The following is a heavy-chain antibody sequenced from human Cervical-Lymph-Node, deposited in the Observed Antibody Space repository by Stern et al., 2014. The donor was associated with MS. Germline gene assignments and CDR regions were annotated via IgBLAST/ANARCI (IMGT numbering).Heavy chain of an antibody. Sequence: EVQLEESGGGLVKPGGSLRLSCAASGFTFSSYSMNWVRQAPGKGLEWVSSISSSSSNIYYAGSVRGRFTISRDNAKNSLYLQMNSLRAEDTAVYYCARDYCSSTSCYNFDYWGQGNLVTVSS. CDR3: ARDYCSSTSCYNFDY. J-gene: IGHJ4*02. CDR2: ISSSSSNI. CDR1: GFTFSSYS. V-gene: IGHV3-21*01. D-gene: IGHD2-2*01.